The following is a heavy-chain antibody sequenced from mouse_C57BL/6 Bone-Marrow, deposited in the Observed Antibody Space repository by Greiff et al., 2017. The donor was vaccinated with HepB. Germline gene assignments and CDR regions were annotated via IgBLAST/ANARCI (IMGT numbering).Heavy chain of an antibody. CDR1: GYTFTSYW. CDR2: IDPSDSET. Sequence: QVQLQQSGAELVRPGSSVKLSCKASGYTFTSYWMHWVKQRPIQGLEWIGNIDPSDSETHYNQKFKDKATLTVDKSSSTAYMQLSSLTSEDSAVYYCARDWDPFYWYFDVWGTGTTVTVSS. CDR3: ARDWDPFYWYFDV. J-gene: IGHJ1*03. V-gene: IGHV1-52*01. D-gene: IGHD4-1*01.